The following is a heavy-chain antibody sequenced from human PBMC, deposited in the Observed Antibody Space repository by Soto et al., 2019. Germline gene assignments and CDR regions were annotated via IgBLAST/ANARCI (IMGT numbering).Heavy chain of an antibody. Sequence: PSETLSLTCTVSGGSLSSSSYYWGWIRQPPGKGLEWIGSIYYSGSTYYNPSLKSRVTISVDTSKNQFSLKLSSVTAADTAVYYCARANYDIWSGYECWGQGTLVTVSS. D-gene: IGHD3-3*01. CDR2: IYYSGST. J-gene: IGHJ4*02. CDR1: GGSLSSSSYY. V-gene: IGHV4-39*01. CDR3: ARANYDIWSGYEC.